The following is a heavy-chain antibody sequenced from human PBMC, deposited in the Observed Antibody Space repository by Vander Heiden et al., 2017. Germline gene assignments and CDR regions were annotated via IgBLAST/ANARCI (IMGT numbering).Heavy chain of an antibody. CDR2: FYYSGST. J-gene: IGHJ4*02. CDR1: GGSISSSTYY. V-gene: IGHV4-39*01. Sequence: QLQLQESGPGLVKPSETRSLTCTVSGGSISSSTYYWGWIRQAPGKGLEWIGSFYYSGSTYYNPSLKSRVTISVDTSKNQFSLKLSSVTATDTAVYYAAAYDTTGYDYFDYWGQGTLVTVSS. D-gene: IGHD3-22*01. CDR3: AAYDTTGYDYFDY.